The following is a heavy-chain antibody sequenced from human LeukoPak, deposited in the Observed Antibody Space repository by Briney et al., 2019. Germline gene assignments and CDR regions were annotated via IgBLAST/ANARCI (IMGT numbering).Heavy chain of an antibody. CDR2: ISSSGSTI. V-gene: IGHV3-11*01. CDR3: ARERAAGYSYFDY. Sequence: GGSLRLSCAASGFTFSDYYMSWIRQAPGKGLEWVSYISSSGSTIYYADSVKGRFTISRDNAKNSLYLQMNSLRAEDTAVYYCARERAAGYSYFDYWGQGTLVTVSS. CDR1: GFTFSDYY. D-gene: IGHD5-18*01. J-gene: IGHJ4*02.